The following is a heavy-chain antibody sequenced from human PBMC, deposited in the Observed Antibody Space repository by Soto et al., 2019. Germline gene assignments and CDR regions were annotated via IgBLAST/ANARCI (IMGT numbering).Heavy chain of an antibody. CDR2: IYYSGST. Sequence: QVQLQESGPGLVKPSETLSLTCTVSGGSISSYYWSWIRQPPGKGLEWIGYIYYSGSTNYNPSLKSRVTISVDTSKNQFSLKLSSVTAADTAVYYCARVGVTTDLDYWGQGTLVTVSS. V-gene: IGHV4-59*01. CDR1: GGSISSYY. D-gene: IGHD4-17*01. J-gene: IGHJ4*02. CDR3: ARVGVTTDLDY.